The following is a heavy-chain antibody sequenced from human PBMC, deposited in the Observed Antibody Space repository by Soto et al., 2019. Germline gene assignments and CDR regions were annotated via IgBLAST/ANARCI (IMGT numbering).Heavy chain of an antibody. Sequence: ASVKVSCKASGYTFTSYYMHWVRQAPGQGLEWMGIINPSGGSTGYAQKFQGRVTMTRDTSTSTVYMELSSLRSEDTAVYYCASDNWNGPSYYYYGMDVWGQGTTVTSP. J-gene: IGHJ6*02. CDR2: INPSGGST. CDR3: ASDNWNGPSYYYYGMDV. V-gene: IGHV1-46*03. CDR1: GYTFTSYY. D-gene: IGHD1-1*01.